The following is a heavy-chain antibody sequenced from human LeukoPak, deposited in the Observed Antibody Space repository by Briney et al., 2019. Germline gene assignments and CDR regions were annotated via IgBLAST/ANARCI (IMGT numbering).Heavy chain of an antibody. J-gene: IGHJ4*02. CDR1: GGSISSYY. V-gene: IGHV4-4*07. CDR2: IYISGST. CDR3: ARDRGTWNDDGFDY. Sequence: SETLSLTCTVSGGSISSYYWSWIRQPAGKGLEWIGGIYISGSTNYNPSLKSRVTMSVDTSKNQFSLKLSSVTAADTAVYYCARDRGTWNDDGFDYWGQGTLVTVSS. D-gene: IGHD1-1*01.